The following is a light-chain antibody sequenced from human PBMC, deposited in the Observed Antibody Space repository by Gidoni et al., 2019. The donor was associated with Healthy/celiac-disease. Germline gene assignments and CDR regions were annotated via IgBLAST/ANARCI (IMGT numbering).Light chain of an antibody. CDR2: AAS. Sequence: QMTQSPSSLSASVGDRVTITCRASQSISSYLTWYQQKPGKAPKLLIYAASSLKSGVPSRFSGSGSGTEFTLTISSLQPDDFATYYCQQSYSYPRTFGQGTKVEIK. V-gene: IGKV1-39*01. CDR1: QSISSY. J-gene: IGKJ1*01. CDR3: QQSYSYPRT.